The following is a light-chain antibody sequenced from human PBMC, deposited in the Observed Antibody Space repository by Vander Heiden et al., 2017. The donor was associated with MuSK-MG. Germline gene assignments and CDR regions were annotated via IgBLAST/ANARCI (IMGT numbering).Light chain of an antibody. Sequence: QSALTQPASVSGSPGQSITIPCTGTSSDVGSYNLVSWYQQYSDKAPKLMIYEVSKRPSGVSNRFSGSKSGNTASLTISGLQAEDEADYYCCSYAGSSTYVVFGGGTKLTVL. CDR2: EVS. CDR1: SSDVGSYNL. V-gene: IGLV2-23*02. J-gene: IGLJ2*01. CDR3: CSYAGSSTYVV.